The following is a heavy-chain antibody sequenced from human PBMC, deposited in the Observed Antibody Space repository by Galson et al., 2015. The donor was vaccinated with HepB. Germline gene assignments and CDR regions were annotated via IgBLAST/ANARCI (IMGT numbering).Heavy chain of an antibody. CDR3: ASSVSGDYYYYGMDV. V-gene: IGHV3-48*03. Sequence: SLRLSCAASGFTFSSYEMNWVRQAPGKGLEWLSYISSRGSIIYYADSVKGRFTISRDNAKNSLYLQMNSLRAEDTAVYYCASSVSGDYYYYGMDVWGQGTTVTVSS. D-gene: IGHD2-21*01. CDR1: GFTFSSYE. J-gene: IGHJ6*02. CDR2: ISSRGSII.